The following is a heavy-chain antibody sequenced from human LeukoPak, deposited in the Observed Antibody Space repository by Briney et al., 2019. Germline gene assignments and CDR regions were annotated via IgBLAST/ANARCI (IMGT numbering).Heavy chain of an antibody. CDR3: ARRGSAWNYFDY. J-gene: IGHJ4*02. CDR1: GFSLSTSGMC. D-gene: IGHD6-19*01. Sequence: SGPALVKPTQTLTLTCTFSGFSLSTSGMCVSWIRQPPGKALEWLARIDWDGDKWYSTSLKTRLTISKDTSKNQVVLTVTNMDPVDTATYYCARRGSAWNYFDYWGRGALVTVSS. CDR2: IDWDGDK. V-gene: IGHV2-70*11.